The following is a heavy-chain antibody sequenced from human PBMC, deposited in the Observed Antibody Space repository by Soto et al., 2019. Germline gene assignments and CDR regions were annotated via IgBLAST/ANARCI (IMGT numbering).Heavy chain of an antibody. CDR3: ARVSMSTVSWGFDP. J-gene: IGHJ5*02. D-gene: IGHD4-4*01. V-gene: IGHV4-59*01. Sequence: SETLSLTCAVSCDSITSNHWNWIRQPPGRGLEWIGYIYNSGTTKYNPSLKSRVIISVDTSKNQLSLKLSSVTAADTAVHYCARVSMSTVSWGFDPWGQGTLVTVSS. CDR2: IYNSGTT. CDR1: CDSITSNH.